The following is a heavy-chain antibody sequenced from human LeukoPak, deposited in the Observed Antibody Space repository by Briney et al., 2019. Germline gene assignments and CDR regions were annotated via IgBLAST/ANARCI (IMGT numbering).Heavy chain of an antibody. CDR2: IYYSGST. CDR3: AVAGIYDSFDY. CDR1: GGSISSYY. V-gene: IGHV4-59*01. J-gene: IGHJ4*02. D-gene: IGHD3-22*01. Sequence: PSETLSLTCTVSGGSISSYYWSWIRQPPGKGLEWIGYIYYSGSTNYNPSLESRVTISVDTSKNQFSLKLSSVTAADTAVYYCAVAGIYDSFDYWGQGTLVTVSS.